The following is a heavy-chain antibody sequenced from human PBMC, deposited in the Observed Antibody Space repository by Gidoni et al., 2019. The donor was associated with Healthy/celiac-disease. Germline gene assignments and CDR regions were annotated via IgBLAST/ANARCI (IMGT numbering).Heavy chain of an antibody. V-gene: IGHV3-23*01. D-gene: IGHD3-3*01. CDR3: AKESFSYYDFWSGLDY. CDR1: GFTFSSYA. J-gene: IGHJ4*02. Sequence: EVQLLESGGGLVQPGGSLRLSCAASGFTFSSYAMSWVSQAPGKGLEWVSAISGSGGSTYYADSVKGRFTISRDNSKNTLYLQMNSLRAEDTAVYYCAKESFSYYDFWSGLDYWGQGTLVTVSS. CDR2: ISGSGGST.